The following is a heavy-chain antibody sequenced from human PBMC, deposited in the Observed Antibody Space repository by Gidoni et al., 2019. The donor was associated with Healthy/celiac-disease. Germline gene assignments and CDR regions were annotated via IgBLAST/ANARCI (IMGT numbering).Heavy chain of an antibody. Sequence: EVQLVESGGGLVQPGGSLRLSCAASGFTFSRYWMSWVRQAPGKGLEWVANIKQDGSEKYYVDSVKGRFTISRDNAKNSLYLQMNSLRAEDTAVYYCARSTSSWYGGPDYWGQGTLVTVSS. J-gene: IGHJ4*02. CDR1: GFTFSRYW. CDR3: ARSTSSWYGGPDY. V-gene: IGHV3-7*01. D-gene: IGHD6-13*01. CDR2: IKQDGSEK.